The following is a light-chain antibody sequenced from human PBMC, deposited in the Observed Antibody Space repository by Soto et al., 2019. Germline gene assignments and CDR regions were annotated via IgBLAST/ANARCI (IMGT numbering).Light chain of an antibody. V-gene: IGKV1-5*03. Sequence: DIQMTPSPSTLSASVGDRVTITFRASQSISSCLAWYQQKPGKAPKLLIYKASSLESGVPSRFSGSGSGTEFTLAISSLQPDDSATYYCQQYNDNWTFGQGTKV. CDR2: KAS. CDR1: QSISSC. J-gene: IGKJ1*01. CDR3: QQYNDNWT.